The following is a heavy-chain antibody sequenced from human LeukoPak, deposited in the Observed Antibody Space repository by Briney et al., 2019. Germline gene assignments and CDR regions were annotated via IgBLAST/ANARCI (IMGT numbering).Heavy chain of an antibody. CDR1: GYTFTGSY. D-gene: IGHD4-17*01. CDR2: INPNSGAT. J-gene: IGHJ4*02. Sequence: ASVTVSCKASGYTFTGSYLHWVRQAPGQGLEWMGWINPNSGATNYARQFQGRVTMTRDTSISTAYMELSRLRSDDTAVYHCARGLTTVTFDCWGPGTLGTVTS. CDR3: ARGLTTVTFDC. V-gene: IGHV1-2*02.